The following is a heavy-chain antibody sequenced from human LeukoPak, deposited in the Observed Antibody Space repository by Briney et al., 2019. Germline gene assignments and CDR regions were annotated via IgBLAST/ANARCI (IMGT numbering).Heavy chain of an antibody. CDR1: GGSISRYY. J-gene: IGHJ4*02. D-gene: IGHD5-18*01. Sequence: PSETLSLTCTVSGGSISRYYWSWIRQPPGKGLEWIGYIYYSGTTNYNPSLKSRVTISVDTSKNQLSLKLTSVTAADTAVYYCARQHYSYGYIDYWGQGALVTVSS. V-gene: IGHV4-59*08. CDR2: IYYSGTT. CDR3: ARQHYSYGYIDY.